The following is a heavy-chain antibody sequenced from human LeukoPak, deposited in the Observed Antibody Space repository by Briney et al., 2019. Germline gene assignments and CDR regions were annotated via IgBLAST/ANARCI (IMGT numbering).Heavy chain of an antibody. CDR3: ARDYYDSSGYYSGSAFDI. D-gene: IGHD3-22*01. V-gene: IGHV3-64*01. CDR2: ISSNGGST. J-gene: IGHJ3*02. Sequence: GGSLRLSCAASGFTFSSYAMHWVRQAPGKGLEYVSAISSNGGSTYYANSVKGRFTISRDNSKNTLYLQMGSLRAEDMAVYYCARDYYDSSGYYSGSAFDIWGQGTMVTVSS. CDR1: GFTFSSYA.